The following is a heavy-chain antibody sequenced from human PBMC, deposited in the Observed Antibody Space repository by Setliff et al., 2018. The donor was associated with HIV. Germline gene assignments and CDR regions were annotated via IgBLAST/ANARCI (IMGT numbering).Heavy chain of an antibody. CDR1: TESLTRYD. Sequence: SETLSLTCAVYTESLTRYDWAWIRQSPEKGLEWIGEIDDSGSIIYNPSLKSRVTISVDTSKNQFSLKLSSVTAADTAVYYCARVVGVTIFGVVNDAFDIWGQGTMVTVSS. CDR2: IDDSGSI. V-gene: IGHV4-34*01. D-gene: IGHD3-3*01. CDR3: ARVVGVTIFGVVNDAFDI. J-gene: IGHJ3*02.